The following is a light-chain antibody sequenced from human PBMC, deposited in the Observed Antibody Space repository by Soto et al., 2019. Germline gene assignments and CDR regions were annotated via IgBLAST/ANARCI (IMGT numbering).Light chain of an antibody. Sequence: QSVLTQPPSVSVAPGQKVTISCSGSSSNIGRNYVSWYQHLPGTAPKLLIYDNDKRPSGIPDRFSGSKSGTSATLGITGLQTGDEADYYCGAWDNSLSVVVFGGGTKLTVL. J-gene: IGLJ2*01. V-gene: IGLV1-51*01. CDR2: DND. CDR1: SSNIGRNY. CDR3: GAWDNSLSVVV.